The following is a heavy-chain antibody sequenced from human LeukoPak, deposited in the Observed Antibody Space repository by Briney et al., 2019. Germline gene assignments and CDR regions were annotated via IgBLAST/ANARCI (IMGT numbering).Heavy chain of an antibody. CDR1: GYTFTSYD. CDR2: MNPNSGNT. V-gene: IGHV1-8*02. Sequence: ASVKVSCKASGYTFTSYDINWARQATGQGLEWMGWMNPNSGNTGYAQKLQGRVTTTTDTSTSTAYMELRSLRSEDTAVYYCAREKFEQQLVHYYYYYMDVWGKGTTVTVSS. CDR3: AREKFEQQLVHYYYYYMDV. D-gene: IGHD6-13*01. J-gene: IGHJ6*03.